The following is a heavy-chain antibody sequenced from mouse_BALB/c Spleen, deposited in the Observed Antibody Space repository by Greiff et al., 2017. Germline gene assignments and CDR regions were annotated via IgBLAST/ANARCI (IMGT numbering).Heavy chain of an antibody. CDR3: AKSYYYGSSWFAY. V-gene: IGHV5-6*02. D-gene: IGHD1-1*01. CDR1: GFTFSSYG. CDR2: ISSGGSYT. J-gene: IGHJ3*01. Sequence: DVMLVESGGDLVKPGGSLKLSCAASGFTFSSYGMSWVRQTPDKRLEWVATISSGGSYTYYPDSVKGRFTISRDNAKNTLYLQMSSLKSEDTAMYYCAKSYYYGSSWFAYWGQGTLVTVSA.